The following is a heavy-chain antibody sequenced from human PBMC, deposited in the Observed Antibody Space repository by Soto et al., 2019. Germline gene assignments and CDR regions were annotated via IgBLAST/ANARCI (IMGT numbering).Heavy chain of an antibody. CDR2: ISGTAGIT. J-gene: IGHJ6*02. CDR3: AKASMTIPLYGMDV. CDR1: GFTFNIYP. Sequence: PGGSLRLSWSASGFTFNIYPMTWVRQAPGKGLEWVSAISGTAGITYYADSVKGRFTISRDNSKNTLYLQMNSLRAEDTAVYFCAKASMTIPLYGMDVWGQGTTVTVSS. V-gene: IGHV3-23*01. D-gene: IGHD3-3*01.